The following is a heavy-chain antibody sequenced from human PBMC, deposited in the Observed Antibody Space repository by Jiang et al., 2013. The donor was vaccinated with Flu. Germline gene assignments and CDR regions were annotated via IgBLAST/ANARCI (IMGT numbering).Heavy chain of an antibody. D-gene: IGHD2-2*01. CDR1: GGSISSSSYY. CDR3: ARHRAYSPSDIVVVPAAIPPFDP. CDR2: IYYSGST. V-gene: IGHV4-39*01. J-gene: IGHJ5*02. Sequence: GPGLVKPSETLSLTCTVSGGSISSSSYYWGWIRQPPGKGLEWIGSIYYSGSTYYNPSLKSRVTISVDTSKNQFSLKLSSVTATDTAVYYCARHRAYSPSDIVVVPAAIPPFDPWG.